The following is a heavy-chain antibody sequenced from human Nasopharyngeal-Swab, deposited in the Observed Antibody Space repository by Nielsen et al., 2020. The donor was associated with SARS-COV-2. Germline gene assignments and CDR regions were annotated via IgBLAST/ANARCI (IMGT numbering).Heavy chain of an antibody. CDR2: IKQDVSEK. D-gene: IGHD4-11*01. J-gene: IGHJ6*02. V-gene: IGHV3-7*01. CDR3: ARDRVSNYENYYYYGMDV. Sequence: GESLKISCAASGFTFSSYWMSWVRQAPGKGLEWVANIKQDVSEKYYVDSVKGRFTISRDNAKNSLYLQMNSLRAEDTVVYYCARDRVSNYENYYYYGMDVWGQGTTVTVSS. CDR1: GFTFSSYW.